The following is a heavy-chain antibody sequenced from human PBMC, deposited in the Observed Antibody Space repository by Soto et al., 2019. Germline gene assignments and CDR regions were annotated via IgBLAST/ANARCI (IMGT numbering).Heavy chain of an antibody. CDR1: GGTFSSYA. D-gene: IGHD3-22*01. V-gene: IGHV1-69*01. J-gene: IGHJ6*02. CDR3: ARHPRGYLNHYYGMDV. Sequence: QVQLVQSGAEVKKPGSSVKVSCKASGGTFSSYAISWVRQAPGQGLEWMGGSIPIFGTANYAQKFQGRVTITADESTSTAYMELSSLRSEDTAVYYCARHPRGYLNHYYGMDVWGQGTTVTVSS. CDR2: SIPIFGTA.